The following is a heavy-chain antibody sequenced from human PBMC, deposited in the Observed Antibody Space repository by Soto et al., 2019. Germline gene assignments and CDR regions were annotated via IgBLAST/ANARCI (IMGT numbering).Heavy chain of an antibody. Sequence: QVQLVQSGAEVKKPGASVKVSCKASGYTFTSYGISWVRQAPGQGLEWMGWISAYNGNTNYAQKLQGRVTMTTDTSTSTAYMELRSLRSDDTAVYYCGREAGTAAAANRYYYHGMDVWSQGTTVTVSS. CDR3: GREAGTAAAANRYYYHGMDV. CDR2: ISAYNGNT. J-gene: IGHJ6*02. V-gene: IGHV1-18*01. CDR1: GYTFTSYG. D-gene: IGHD6-13*01.